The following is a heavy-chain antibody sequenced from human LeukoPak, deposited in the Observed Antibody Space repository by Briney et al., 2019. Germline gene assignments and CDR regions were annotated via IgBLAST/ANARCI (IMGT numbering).Heavy chain of an antibody. Sequence: SSETLSLTCTVSGGSISSYYWSWIRQPPGKGLEWIGYIYYSGSTNYNPSLKSRVTISVDTSKNQFSLKLSSVTAADTAVYYCARAPFEYSSSIRVRSWFDPWGQGTLVTVSS. CDR3: ARAPFEYSSSIRVRSWFDP. J-gene: IGHJ5*02. CDR1: GGSISSYY. V-gene: IGHV4-59*01. D-gene: IGHD6-6*01. CDR2: IYYSGST.